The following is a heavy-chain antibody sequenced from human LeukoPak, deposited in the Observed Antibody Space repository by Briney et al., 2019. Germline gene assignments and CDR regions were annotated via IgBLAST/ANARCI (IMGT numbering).Heavy chain of an antibody. J-gene: IGHJ6*02. V-gene: IGHV3-48*04. CDR3: ARGIFGVVIIGYYYGMDV. CDR2: ISSSGSTI. CDR1: GFTFSSYA. D-gene: IGHD3-3*01. Sequence: GGSLRLSCAASGFTFSSYAMHWIRQAPGKGLEWVSYISSSGSTIYYADSVKGRFTISRDNAKNSLYLQMNSLRAEDTAVYYCARGIFGVVIIGYYYGMDVWGQGTTVTVSS.